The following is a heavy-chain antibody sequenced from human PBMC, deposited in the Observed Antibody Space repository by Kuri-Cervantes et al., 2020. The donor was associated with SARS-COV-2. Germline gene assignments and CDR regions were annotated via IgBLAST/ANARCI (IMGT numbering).Heavy chain of an antibody. Sequence: ASVKVSCKVSGYTLTELSMHWVRQAPGKGLEWMGGFDPEDGETIYAQKFQGRVTMTEDTSTDTAYMELSSLRSEDTAVYYCATLRLRSQRSVDNVDYWGQGTLVTVSS. D-gene: IGHD4-17*01. CDR2: FDPEDGET. J-gene: IGHJ4*02. V-gene: IGHV1-24*01. CDR3: ATLRLRSQRSVDNVDY. CDR1: GYTLTELS.